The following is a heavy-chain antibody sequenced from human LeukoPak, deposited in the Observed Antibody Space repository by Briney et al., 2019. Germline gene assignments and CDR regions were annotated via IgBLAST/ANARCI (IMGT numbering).Heavy chain of an antibody. CDR2: IKSKTDGGTT. CDR1: GFTFSNAW. J-gene: IGHJ6*03. CDR3: TTDRGQLWLLYYYYYYMDV. V-gene: IGHV3-15*01. Sequence: GGSLRLSCAASGFTFSNAWMSWVRQAPGKGLEWVGRIKSKTDGGTTDYAAPVKGRFTISRDDSKNTLYLQMNSLKTEDTAVYYCTTDRGQLWLLYYYYYYMDVWGKGTTVTISS. D-gene: IGHD5-18*01.